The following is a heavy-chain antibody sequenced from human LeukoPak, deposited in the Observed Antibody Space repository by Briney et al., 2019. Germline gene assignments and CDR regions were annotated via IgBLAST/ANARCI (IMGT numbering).Heavy chain of an antibody. CDR1: GGTFSSYA. Sequence: ASVKVSCKAPGGTFSSYAISWVRQAPGQGLEWMGRIIPIFGTANYAQKFQGRVTITTDESTSTAYMELSSLRSEDTSVYYCARVGSTGYSYGCFDYWGQGTLVTVSS. CDR3: ARVGSTGYSYGCFDY. V-gene: IGHV1-69*05. CDR2: IIPIFGTA. D-gene: IGHD5-18*01. J-gene: IGHJ4*02.